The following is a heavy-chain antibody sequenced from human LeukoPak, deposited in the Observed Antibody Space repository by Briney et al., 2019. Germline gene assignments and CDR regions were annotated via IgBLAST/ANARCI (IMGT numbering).Heavy chain of an antibody. CDR1: GGTFSSYA. J-gene: IGHJ4*02. D-gene: IGHD4-23*01. CDR2: INPSSGST. CDR3: ARELDDYGGNSPFDY. V-gene: IGHV1-46*01. Sequence: ASVKVSCKASGGTFSSYAINWVRQAPGQGLEWMGIINPSSGSTNYAQKFQGRVTMTRDTSTSTVYMELSSLRSEDTAIYYCARELDDYGGNSPFDYWGQGTLVTVSS.